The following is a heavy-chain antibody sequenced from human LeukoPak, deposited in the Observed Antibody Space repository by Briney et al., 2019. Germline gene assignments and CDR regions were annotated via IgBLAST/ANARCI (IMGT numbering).Heavy chain of an antibody. V-gene: IGHV3-23*01. CDR3: ARDSPKSTYYYDSSGYYLDY. CDR2: ISGSGGNS. J-gene: IGHJ4*02. CDR1: GFTFSDYA. D-gene: IGHD3-22*01. Sequence: PGGSLRLSCAASGFTFSDYAMNWVRQAPGKGLVWVSTISGSGGNSYYADSVKGRFTISRDNSKNTLYLQMNSLRAEDTAVYYCARDSPKSTYYYDSSGYYLDYWGQGTLVTVSS.